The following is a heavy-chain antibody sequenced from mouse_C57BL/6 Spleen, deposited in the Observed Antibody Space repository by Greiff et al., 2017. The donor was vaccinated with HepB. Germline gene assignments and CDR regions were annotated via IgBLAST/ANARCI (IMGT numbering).Heavy chain of an antibody. J-gene: IGHJ4*01. D-gene: IGHD1-1*01. CDR1: GYTFTSYW. Sequence: VQLQQPGAELVMPGASVKLSCKASGYTFTSYWMHWVKQRPGQGLEWIGEIDPSDSYTNYNQKFKGKSTLTVDKSSSTAYMQLSSLTSEDSAVYYCALYYGSSLYYAMDYWGQGTSVTVSS. CDR3: ALYYGSSLYYAMDY. CDR2: IDPSDSYT. V-gene: IGHV1-69*01.